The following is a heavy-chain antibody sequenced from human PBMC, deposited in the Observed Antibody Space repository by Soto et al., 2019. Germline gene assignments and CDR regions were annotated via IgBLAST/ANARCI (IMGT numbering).Heavy chain of an antibody. CDR3: VASLAASCFNWLGP. Sequence: SETLSLTCIVSGGSISEKYWNWVRQPPGKGLEWIGLIFANGHTDYNPSLKSRVTMSVDASKNQFSLRLTSLTAADTAVYYCVASLAASCFNWLGPWGRGTLVTVSS. J-gene: IGHJ5*02. CDR1: GGSISEKY. D-gene: IGHD2-21*01. CDR2: IFANGHT. V-gene: IGHV4-4*07.